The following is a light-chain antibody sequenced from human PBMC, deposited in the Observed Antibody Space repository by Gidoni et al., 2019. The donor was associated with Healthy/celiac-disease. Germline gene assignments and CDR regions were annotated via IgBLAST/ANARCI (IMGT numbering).Light chain of an antibody. CDR1: QSVSSY. V-gene: IGKV3-11*01. CDR3: QQRSNWPPGST. Sequence: EIVLTQSPATLSLSPGERVTLPCRASQSVSSYLAWYQQKPGQAPRLLLYDASNRATGIPARFSGSGSGTDFTLTISSLEPEDFAVYYCQQRSNWPPGSTFGGGTKVEIK. CDR2: DAS. J-gene: IGKJ4*01.